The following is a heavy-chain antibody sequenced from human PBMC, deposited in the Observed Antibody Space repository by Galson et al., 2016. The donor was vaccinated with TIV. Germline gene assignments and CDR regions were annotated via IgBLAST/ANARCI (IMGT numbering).Heavy chain of an antibody. CDR2: VRTKPNNYAT. Sequence: SLRLSCAASGFTFSASTMHWVRQASGKGLEWVARVRTKPNNYATAYAASVEGRFTISRDDSKKTAYLQMNSLRGEDTALYYCAKAKSIFGVVPHRAFDVWGQGTTVTVSS. CDR1: GFTFSAST. J-gene: IGHJ3*01. CDR3: AKAKSIFGVVPHRAFDV. V-gene: IGHV3-73*01. D-gene: IGHD3-3*01.